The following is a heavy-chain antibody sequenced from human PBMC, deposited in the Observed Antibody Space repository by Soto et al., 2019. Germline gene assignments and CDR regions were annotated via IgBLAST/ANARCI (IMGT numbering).Heavy chain of an antibody. D-gene: IGHD4-17*01. CDR1: GGSFSGYY. CDR2: INHSGST. V-gene: IGHV4-34*01. Sequence: PSETLSLTCAVYGGSFSGYYWSWIRQPPGKGLEWIGEINHSGSTNYNPSLKSRVTIPVDTSKNQFSLKLSSVTAADTAVYYCARGATVTSYYYYYYMDVWGKGTTVTVSS. CDR3: ARGATVTSYYYYYYMDV. J-gene: IGHJ6*03.